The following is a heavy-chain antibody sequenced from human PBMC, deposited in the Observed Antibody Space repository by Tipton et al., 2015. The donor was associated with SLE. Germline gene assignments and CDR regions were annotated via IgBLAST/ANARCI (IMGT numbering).Heavy chain of an antibody. V-gene: IGHV1-18*01. J-gene: IGHJ4*02. D-gene: IGHD3-10*01. Sequence: QSGAEVKKPGASVKVSCKASGYTFTSYGISWVRQAPGQGLEWMGWISAYNGNTNYAQKFQGRVTMTTDTSTSTAYMELRSLRSGDTAVYYCARDVGYGSGSPRFDYWGQGTLVTVSS. CDR1: GYTFTSYG. CDR2: ISAYNGNT. CDR3: ARDVGYGSGSPRFDY.